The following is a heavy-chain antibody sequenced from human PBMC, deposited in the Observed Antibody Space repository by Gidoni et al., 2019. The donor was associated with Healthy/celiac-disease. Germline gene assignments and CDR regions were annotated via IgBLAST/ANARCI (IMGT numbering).Heavy chain of an antibody. CDR3: ATHRLLDYYFDY. V-gene: IGHV4-39*01. CDR1: GGSISNSSYD. D-gene: IGHD1-1*01. CDR2: IYYSGRT. Sequence: GSGPGLGKHSENMSLTCTVSGGSISNSSYDWGWIRQPPGKGLEWSGSIYYSGRTYYNPSLKSPVTISVDTSRNQFSLKLSSVTAADTALYYCATHRLLDYYFDYWGQGTLVTVSS. J-gene: IGHJ4*02.